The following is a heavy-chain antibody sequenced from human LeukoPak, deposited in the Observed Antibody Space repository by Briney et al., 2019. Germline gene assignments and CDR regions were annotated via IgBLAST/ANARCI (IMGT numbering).Heavy chain of an antibody. J-gene: IGHJ6*02. CDR2: ISGSGGNI. Sequence: PGGSLRLSCAASGFTFSSYAMNWVRQAPGKGLEWVSAISGSGGNIYYSDSVKGRFTISRDNSKNTVYLQMNSLRAEDTAVYYCAKDWSPYGSGYYGGYYGMDVWGQGTTVTVSS. D-gene: IGHD6-25*01. CDR3: AKDWSPYGSGYYGGYYGMDV. V-gene: IGHV3-23*01. CDR1: GFTFSSYA.